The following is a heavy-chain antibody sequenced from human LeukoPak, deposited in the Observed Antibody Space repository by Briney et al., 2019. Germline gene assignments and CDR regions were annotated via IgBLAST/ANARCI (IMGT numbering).Heavy chain of an antibody. CDR1: GLTFSNAW. CDR2: IKRKSDGGTT. V-gene: IGHV3-15*01. J-gene: IGHJ4*02. D-gene: IGHD1-14*01. CDR3: TTELDVRPNHY. Sequence: GGSLRLSCAASGLTFSNAWMSWVRQVPGKGLEWVGRIKRKSDGGTTDYAAPVKGRFTISRDDSKNTLYLQVNSLKSEDTAVYYCTTELDVRPNHYWGQGTLVTVSS.